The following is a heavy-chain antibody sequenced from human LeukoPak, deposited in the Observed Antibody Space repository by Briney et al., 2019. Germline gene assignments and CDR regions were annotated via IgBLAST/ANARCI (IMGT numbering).Heavy chain of an antibody. Sequence: SETLSLTCAVYGGSFSGYFWSWIRQPPGKGLEWIGEINHSGSTNYNPSLKSRVTISLDTSKNQFSLKLSSVTPADTAVYYCARARPHNGGGSYYNYWARGTRVTVSS. D-gene: IGHD3-10*01. V-gene: IGHV4-34*01. J-gene: IGHJ4*02. CDR3: ARARPHNGGGSYYNY. CDR2: INHSGST. CDR1: GGSFSGYF.